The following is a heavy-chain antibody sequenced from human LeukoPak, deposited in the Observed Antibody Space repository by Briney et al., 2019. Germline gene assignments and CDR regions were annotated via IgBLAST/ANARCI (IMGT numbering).Heavy chain of an antibody. J-gene: IGHJ4*02. CDR1: GGSFSGYY. CDR3: ASAGIAVAGTPYYFDY. CDR2: INHSGST. V-gene: IGHV4-34*01. D-gene: IGHD6-19*01. Sequence: SETLSLTCAVYGGSFSGYYWSRIRQPPGKGLEWIGEINHSGSTNYNPSLKSRVTISVDTSKNQFSLKLSSVTAADTAVYYCASAGIAVAGTPYYFDYWGQGTLVTVSS.